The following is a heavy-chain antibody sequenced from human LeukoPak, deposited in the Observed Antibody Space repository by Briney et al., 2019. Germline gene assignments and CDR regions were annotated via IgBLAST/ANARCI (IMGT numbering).Heavy chain of an antibody. D-gene: IGHD3-16*01. CDR2: IKHDGSET. Sequence: GGSLRLSCAASGFTFTNYWMSWVRQAPGKGPEWVANIKHDGSETYYLDSVKGRFTISRYNAKNSLYLQMSSLRADDTAVYYCATEGAYTTSPPPASWGPGNRVTVSS. V-gene: IGHV3-7*01. CDR3: ATEGAYTTSPPPAS. J-gene: IGHJ5*02. CDR1: GFTFTNYW.